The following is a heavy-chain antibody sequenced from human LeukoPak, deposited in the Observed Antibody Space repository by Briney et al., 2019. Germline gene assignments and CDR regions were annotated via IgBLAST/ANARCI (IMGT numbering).Heavy chain of an antibody. CDR2: IIPILGIA. CDR1: GGTFSSYA. V-gene: IGHV1-69*04. D-gene: IGHD3-10*01. J-gene: IGHJ6*02. Sequence: SVKVSCKASGGTFSSYAISWVRQAPGQGLEWMGRIIPILGIANYAQKFQGRVTITADKSTSTAYMELSSLRSDDTAVYYCVREVTMVRGVITFYHYSGMDVWGQGTAVTVSS. CDR3: VREVTMVRGVITFYHYSGMDV.